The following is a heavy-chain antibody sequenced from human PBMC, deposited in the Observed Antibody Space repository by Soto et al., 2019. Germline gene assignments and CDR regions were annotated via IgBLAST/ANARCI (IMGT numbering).Heavy chain of an antibody. CDR1: GYTFTSYA. CDR3: ARESKTPYYYGSGRSLNVYYYYYMDV. D-gene: IGHD3-10*01. V-gene: IGHV1-3*01. J-gene: IGHJ6*03. CDR2: INAGNGNT. Sequence: GASVKVSCKASGYTFTSYAMHWVRQAPGQRLEWMGWINAGNGNTKYSQKFQGRVTITRDTSASTAYMELSSLRSEDTAVYYCARESKTPYYYGSGRSLNVYYYYYMDVWGKGTTVTVSS.